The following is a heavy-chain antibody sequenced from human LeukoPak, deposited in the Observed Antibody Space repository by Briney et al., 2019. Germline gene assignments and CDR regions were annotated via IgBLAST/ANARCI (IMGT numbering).Heavy chain of an antibody. CDR1: GYSFISYW. D-gene: IGHD2-2*02. CDR3: ARHIRYCSSTSCYTIDY. CDR2: IYPGDSDT. V-gene: IGHV5-51*01. Sequence: GESLKISCKGSGYSFISYWIGWVRQMPGKGLEWMGIIYPGDSDTRYSPSFQGQVTISADKSISTAYLQWSSLKASDTAMYYCARHIRYCSSTSCYTIDYWGQGTLVTVSS. J-gene: IGHJ4*02.